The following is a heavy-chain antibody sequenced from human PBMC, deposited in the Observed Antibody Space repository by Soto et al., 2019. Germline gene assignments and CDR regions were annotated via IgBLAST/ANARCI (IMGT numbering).Heavy chain of an antibody. Sequence: PXEFVKISCKGSGYSLTSYWLGWVGQIPGKGLEWMGIIYPGDSYTRYSPSFQGQVTISADKSISTAYLQWSSLKASDTAMYYCAGCSGGSCYPNGAFDIWGQGTMVSVSS. D-gene: IGHD2-15*01. CDR1: GYSLTSYW. J-gene: IGHJ3*02. CDR2: IYPGDSYT. CDR3: AGCSGGSCYPNGAFDI. V-gene: IGHV5-51*01.